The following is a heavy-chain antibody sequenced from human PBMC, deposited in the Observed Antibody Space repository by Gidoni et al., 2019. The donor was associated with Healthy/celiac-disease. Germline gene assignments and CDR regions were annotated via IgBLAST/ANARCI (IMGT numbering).Heavy chain of an antibody. D-gene: IGHD3-22*01. Sequence: EVQLVESGGGLVQPGGSLRLSCAASGFTFSSYDMHWVRQATGKVLEWVSAIGTAGETYYQGSVKGRFTISRENAKNSLYLQMNSLRAGDTAVYYCARATAGLNWYCDLWGRGTLVTVSS. CDR2: IGTAGET. CDR3: ARATAGLNWYCDL. CDR1: GFTFSSYD. J-gene: IGHJ2*01. V-gene: IGHV3-13*01.